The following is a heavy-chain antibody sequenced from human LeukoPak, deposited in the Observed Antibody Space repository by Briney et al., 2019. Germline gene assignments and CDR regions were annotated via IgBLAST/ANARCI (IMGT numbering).Heavy chain of an antibody. CDR3: ARVEWLVRRGSRDYFDY. CDR2: INHSGST. D-gene: IGHD6-19*01. J-gene: IGHJ4*02. Sequence: ASETLSLTCAVYGGSFSGYYWSWIRQPPGKGLEWIGEINHSGSTNYNPSLKSRVTISVDTSKNQFSLKLSSVTAADTAVYYCARVEWLVRRGSRDYFDYWGQGTLVTVSS. CDR1: GGSFSGYY. V-gene: IGHV4-34*01.